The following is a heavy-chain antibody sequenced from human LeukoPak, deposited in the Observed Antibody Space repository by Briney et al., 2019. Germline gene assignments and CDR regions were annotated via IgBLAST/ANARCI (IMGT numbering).Heavy chain of an antibody. CDR1: GFTFSTYW. CDR3: ATKQWLAPPPDS. Sequence: GGSLRLSCAASGFTFSTYWMLWVRQAPGKGLESVSRINTDGTVTTYADSVKGRFTVSRDNADNTMFLQMNSVGDEDTAVYYCATKQWLAPPPDSWGQGTPVTVSS. V-gene: IGHV3-74*01. CDR2: INTDGTVT. J-gene: IGHJ4*02. D-gene: IGHD6-19*01.